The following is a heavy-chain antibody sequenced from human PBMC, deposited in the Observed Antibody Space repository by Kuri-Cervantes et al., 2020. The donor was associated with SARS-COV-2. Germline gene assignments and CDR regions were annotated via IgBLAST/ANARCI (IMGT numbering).Heavy chain of an antibody. D-gene: IGHD3-3*01. CDR1: GFTFSSYA. V-gene: IGHV3-23*01. CDR2: ISGSGGST. Sequence: ETLSLTCAASGFTFSSYAMSWVRQAPGKGLEWVSVISGSGGSTYYADSVKGRFTISRDNSKNTLYLQMNSLRAEDTAVYYCARDSKSGYYMRGGGAFDIWGQGTMVTVSS. J-gene: IGHJ3*02. CDR3: ARDSKSGYYMRGGGAFDI.